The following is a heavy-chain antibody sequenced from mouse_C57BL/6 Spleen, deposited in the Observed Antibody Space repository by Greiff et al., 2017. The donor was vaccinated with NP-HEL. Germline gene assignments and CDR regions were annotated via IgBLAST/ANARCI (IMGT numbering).Heavy chain of an antibody. CDR3: ARLDYYGSSYDYFDY. CDR2: IDPNSGGT. D-gene: IGHD1-1*01. V-gene: IGHV1-72*01. CDR1: GYTFTSYW. J-gene: IGHJ2*01. Sequence: QVQLQQPGAELVKPGASVKLSCKASGYTFTSYWMHWVKQRPGRGLEWIGRIDPNSGGTKYNEKFKSKATLTVDKPSSTAYMQLSSLTSEDSAVYDCARLDYYGSSYDYFDYWGQGTTLTVAS.